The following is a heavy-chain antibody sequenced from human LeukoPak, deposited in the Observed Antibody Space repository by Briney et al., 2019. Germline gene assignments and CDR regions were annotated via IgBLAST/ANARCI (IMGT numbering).Heavy chain of an antibody. CDR1: GYSFTGYY. J-gene: IGHJ3*02. V-gene: IGHV1-2*02. CDR2: INPNSGGT. Sequence: ASVKVSCKASGYSFTGYYMHWVRQAPGQGLEWMGWINPNSGGTNYAQKFQGRVTMTRDTSISTAYMELSRLRSDDTAVYYCARGSSSLDAFDIWGQGTMVTVSS. CDR3: ARGSSSLDAFDI. D-gene: IGHD6-13*01.